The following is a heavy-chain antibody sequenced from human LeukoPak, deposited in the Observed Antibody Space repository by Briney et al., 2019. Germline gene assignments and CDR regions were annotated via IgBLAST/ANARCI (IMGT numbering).Heavy chain of an antibody. CDR2: MNPSSGNT. CDR1: GYTFTSYD. CDR3: ARGPVEAVFGVSTED. J-gene: IGHJ6*02. V-gene: IGHV1-8*01. Sequence: GASVKVSCKAFGYTFTSYDINWVRQATGQGLEWMGWMNPSSGNTGYAQKFQGRVSMTRDTSISTAYMGLSSLRSEDTAVYYCARGPVEAVFGVSTEDWGQGTTVTVSS. D-gene: IGHD3-10*02.